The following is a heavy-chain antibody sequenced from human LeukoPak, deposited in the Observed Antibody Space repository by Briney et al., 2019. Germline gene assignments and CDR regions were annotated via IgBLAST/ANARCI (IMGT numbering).Heavy chain of an antibody. J-gene: IGHJ4*02. CDR2: IIPIFGTA. Sequence: SVTVSCKASGGTFSSYAISWVRQAPGQGLEWMGGIIPIFGTANYAQKFQGRVTITADESTSTAYMGLSSLRAEDTAVYYCARDHYYDSSGYSDYWGQGTLVTVSS. D-gene: IGHD3-22*01. CDR1: GGTFSSYA. V-gene: IGHV1-69*13. CDR3: ARDHYYDSSGYSDY.